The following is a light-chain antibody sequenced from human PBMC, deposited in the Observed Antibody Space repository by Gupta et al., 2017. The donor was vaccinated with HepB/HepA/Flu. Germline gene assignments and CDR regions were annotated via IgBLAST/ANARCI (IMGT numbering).Light chain of an antibody. J-gene: IGKJ1*01. CDR1: QVINHY. CDR3: QQLNSYPVT. CDR2: GAS. V-gene: IGKV1-9*01. Sequence: DIQLTPSPSFLSASVGDTVTLTCRASQVINHYLAWYQHKPGEAPRLLIYGASTVQSGVPSRFSGSGFGAEFTLTISSRQPEDFATYYCQQLNSYPVTFGQGTKVEV.